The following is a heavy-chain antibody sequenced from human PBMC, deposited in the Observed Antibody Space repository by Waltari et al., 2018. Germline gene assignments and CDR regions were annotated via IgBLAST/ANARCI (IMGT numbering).Heavy chain of an antibody. CDR1: GYTFTSYG. V-gene: IGHV1-18*01. CDR3: ARGGRGLGSADHYNGVDV. CDR2: VSAYTGNR. D-gene: IGHD6-19*01. J-gene: IGHJ6*02. Sequence: QVQLVQSGAEVKKPGASVKVSCKASGYTFTSYGICWVRQAPGKGLEGVGMVSAYTGNRYFAPRFEGRLTFTTDSSRTTACMELTRLTFDDTAVYYCARGGRGLGSADHYNGVDVLGQETTVTVS.